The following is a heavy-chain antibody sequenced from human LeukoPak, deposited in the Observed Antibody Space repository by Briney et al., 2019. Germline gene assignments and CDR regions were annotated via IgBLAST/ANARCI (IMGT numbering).Heavy chain of an antibody. CDR2: IKHIGSH. CDR3: ARVKTYYDFWSGYQSRGDYFDY. CDR1: GGSFSGYY. Sequence: PSETLSLTCAVYGGSFSGYYWSWIRHPPGKGLGWIGEIKHIGSHNNNPSLKSRVTISVDTSKNQSSLKLSSVTAADTAVYYCARVKTYYDFWSGYQSRGDYFDYWGQGTLVTVSS. D-gene: IGHD3-3*01. J-gene: IGHJ4*02. V-gene: IGHV4-34*01.